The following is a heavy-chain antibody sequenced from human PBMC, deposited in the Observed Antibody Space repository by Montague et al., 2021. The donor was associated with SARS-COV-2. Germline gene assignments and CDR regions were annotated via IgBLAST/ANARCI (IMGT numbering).Heavy chain of an antibody. Sequence: SLRLSCAASGFTFSSYSMNWVRQAPGKGLEWVSSISSSSSYIYYADSVKGRFTISRDNAKNSLYLQMNSLRAEDTAVYHCARSHELWFGENPQGPGAFDIWGQGTMVTVSS. D-gene: IGHD3-10*01. CDR1: GFTFSSYS. J-gene: IGHJ3*02. V-gene: IGHV3-21*01. CDR2: ISSSSSYI. CDR3: ARSHELWFGENPQGPGAFDI.